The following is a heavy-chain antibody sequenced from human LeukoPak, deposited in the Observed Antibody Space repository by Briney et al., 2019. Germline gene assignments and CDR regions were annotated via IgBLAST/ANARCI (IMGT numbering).Heavy chain of an antibody. D-gene: IGHD6-19*01. V-gene: IGHV1-2*02. Sequence: ASVKVSCKAFGYTFTSNYMHWVRQAPGQGLEWMGWINPNSGVTSYAQKFQGRVTMTRDTSITTAYMELNRLTSDDTAFYYCARGGSSGWSKADFWGLGTLVTVSS. CDR1: GYTFTSNY. J-gene: IGHJ4*02. CDR2: INPNSGVT. CDR3: ARGGSSGWSKADF.